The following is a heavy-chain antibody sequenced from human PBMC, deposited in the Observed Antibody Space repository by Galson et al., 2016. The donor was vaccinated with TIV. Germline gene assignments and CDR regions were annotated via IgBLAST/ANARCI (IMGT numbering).Heavy chain of an antibody. CDR3: AKDRQWIPSSLDY. D-gene: IGHD5-18*01. CDR1: GFTFSNYA. CDR2: ITSGGST. V-gene: IGHV3-23*01. Sequence: SLRLSCAASGFTFSNYAMSWVRQAPGKGLEWVSAITSGGSTYYADSVKGRFTISRDSYKDTVYLQMNSLRAEDTATYFCAKDRQWIPSSLDYWGQGILVTVSS. J-gene: IGHJ4*02.